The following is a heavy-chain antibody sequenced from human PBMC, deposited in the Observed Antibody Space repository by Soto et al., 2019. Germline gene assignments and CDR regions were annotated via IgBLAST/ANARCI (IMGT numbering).Heavy chain of an antibody. CDR1: GFTLSSYA. CDR2: ISSEGRPT. J-gene: IGHJ4*02. CDR3: VKDRYIDY. V-gene: IGHV3-64D*06. Sequence: PGGSLRLSCSVSGFTLSSYAMHWVRQAPGKGLEYVPSISSEGRPTYYADSVKGRFTISRDNSKNTVYLQMSSLRAEDTAVYYCVKDRYIDYWGQGILVTVSS.